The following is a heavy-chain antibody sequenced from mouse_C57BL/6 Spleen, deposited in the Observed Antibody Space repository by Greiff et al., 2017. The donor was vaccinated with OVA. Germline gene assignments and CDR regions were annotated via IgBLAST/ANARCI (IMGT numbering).Heavy chain of an antibody. Sequence: VKLQQPGAELVMPGASVKLSCKASGYTFTSYWMHWVKQRPGQGLEWIGEIDPSDSYTNYNQKFKGKSTLTVDKSSSKAYMQISSLTSEDSAVYYCARKDYRSSYYFDYWGQGTTLTVSS. CDR1: GYTFTSYW. V-gene: IGHV1-69*01. CDR3: ARKDYRSSYYFDY. D-gene: IGHD1-1*01. J-gene: IGHJ2*01. CDR2: IDPSDSYT.